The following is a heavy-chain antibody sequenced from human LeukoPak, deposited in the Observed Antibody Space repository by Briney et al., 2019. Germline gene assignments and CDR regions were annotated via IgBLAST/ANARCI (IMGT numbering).Heavy chain of an antibody. J-gene: IGHJ4*02. CDR2: IYYSGST. D-gene: IGHD5-18*01. CDR1: GGSISSYY. V-gene: IGHV4-59*08. CDR3: ARRGYSYGYGFDY. Sequence: SETLSLTCTVSGGSISSYYWSWIRQPPGKGLEWIGYIYYSGSTNYNPSLKSRVTISVDTSKNQFSLKLGSVTAADTAVYYCARRGYSYGYGFDYWGQGTLVTVSS.